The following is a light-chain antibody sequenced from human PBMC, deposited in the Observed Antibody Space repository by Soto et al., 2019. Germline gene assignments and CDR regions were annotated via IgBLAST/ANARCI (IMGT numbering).Light chain of an antibody. V-gene: IGLV6-57*03. Sequence: LTQPHSVSESPGKTVTISCTRSSGSIASNYVQWYQQRPGCAPTTMIYEDNRRPSGVPDRFSGSIDSSSNSASLTVSGLKTEDEADYYCHSYDPNNWVFGGGTKLTVL. CDR3: HSYDPNNWV. CDR1: SGSIASNY. CDR2: EDN. J-gene: IGLJ3*02.